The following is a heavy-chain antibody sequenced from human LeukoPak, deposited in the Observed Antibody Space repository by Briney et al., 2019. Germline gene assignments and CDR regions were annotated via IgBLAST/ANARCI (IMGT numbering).Heavy chain of an antibody. J-gene: IGHJ4*02. CDR1: GFTFSSYS. CDR2: ISSRSSYI. V-gene: IGHV3-21*01. Sequence: GGSLRLSCAASGFTFSSYSMNWVRQAPGKGLEWVSSISSRSSYIYYADSVKGRFTISRDNAKNSLYLQMNSLRAEDTAVYYCARDLGYHDSSGATDYWGQGTLVTVPS. D-gene: IGHD3-22*01. CDR3: ARDLGYHDSSGATDY.